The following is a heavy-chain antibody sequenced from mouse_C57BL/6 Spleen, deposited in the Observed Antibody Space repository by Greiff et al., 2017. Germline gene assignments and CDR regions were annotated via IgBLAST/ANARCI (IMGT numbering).Heavy chain of an antibody. CDR2: IDPSDSYT. J-gene: IGHJ3*01. CDR1: GYTFTSYW. Sequence: QVQLQQSGPELVMPGASVKLSCKASGYTFTSYWMHWVKQRPGQGLEWIGEIDPSDSYTNYNQKFKGKSTLTVDKSSSTAYMQLSSLTSEDSAVYYCARRGLSLDGYDSWFAYWGQGTLVTVSA. D-gene: IGHD2-2*01. V-gene: IGHV1-69*01. CDR3: ARRGLSLDGYDSWFAY.